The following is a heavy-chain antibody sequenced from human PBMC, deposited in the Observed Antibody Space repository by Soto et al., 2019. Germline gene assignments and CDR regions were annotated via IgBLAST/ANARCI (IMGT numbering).Heavy chain of an antibody. J-gene: IGHJ6*02. D-gene: IGHD3-10*01. CDR3: ARDPRGSRGVISYYYYGMDV. Sequence: GASVKVSCKASGGTFSSYAISWVRQAPGQGLEWMGGIIPIFGTANYAQKFQGRVTITADESTSTAYMELSSLRSEDTAVYYCARDPRGSRGVISYYYYGMDVWGQGTTVTVSS. CDR1: GGTFSSYA. CDR2: IIPIFGTA. V-gene: IGHV1-69*13.